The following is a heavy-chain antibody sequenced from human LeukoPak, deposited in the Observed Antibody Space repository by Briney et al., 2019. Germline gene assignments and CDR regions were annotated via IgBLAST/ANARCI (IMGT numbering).Heavy chain of an antibody. CDR1: GFIVSTHY. CDR3: AHIAVAGYNWFDP. V-gene: IGHV3-66*01. Sequence: GGSLRLSCAASGFIVSTHYMSWVRQAPGKGLEWVSVIYSGGSTYYADSVKGRFTISRDNAKNSLYLQMNSLRAEDTAVYYCAHIAVAGYNWFDPWGQGTLVTVSS. D-gene: IGHD6-19*01. CDR2: IYSGGST. J-gene: IGHJ5*02.